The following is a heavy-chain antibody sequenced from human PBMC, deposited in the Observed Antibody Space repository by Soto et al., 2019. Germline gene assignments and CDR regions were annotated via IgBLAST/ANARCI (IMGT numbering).Heavy chain of an antibody. Sequence: SETLSLTCAVYGGSFSGYYWSWIRQPPGKGLEWIGEINHSGSTNYNPSLKSRVTISVDTSKNQFSLKLSSVTAADTAVYYCACRIELDLRLDWFDPWGQGTLVTVSS. CDR3: ACRIELDLRLDWFDP. CDR1: GGSFSGYY. D-gene: IGHD1-7*01. J-gene: IGHJ5*02. CDR2: INHSGST. V-gene: IGHV4-34*01.